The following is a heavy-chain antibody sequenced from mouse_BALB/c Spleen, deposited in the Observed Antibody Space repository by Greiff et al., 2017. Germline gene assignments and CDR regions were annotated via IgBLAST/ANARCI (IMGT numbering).Heavy chain of an antibody. J-gene: IGHJ3*01. CDR3: ARDEGLRRGFAY. CDR1: GFSLTSYG. V-gene: IGHV2-9*02. D-gene: IGHD2-2*01. Sequence: VKVVESGPGLVAPSQSLSITCTVSGFSLTSYGVHWVRQPPGKGLEWLGVIWAGGSTNYNSALMSRLSISKDNSKSQVFLKMNSLQTDDTAMYYCARDEGLRRGFAYWGQGTLVTVSA. CDR2: IWAGGST.